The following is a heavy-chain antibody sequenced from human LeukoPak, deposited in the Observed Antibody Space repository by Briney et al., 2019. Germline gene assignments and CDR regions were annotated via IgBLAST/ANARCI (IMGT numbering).Heavy chain of an antibody. J-gene: IGHJ4*02. V-gene: IGHV3-30*09. D-gene: IGHD3-22*01. Sequence: GGSLRLSCAASGFTFSSYAMHWVRQAPGKGLEWVAVISYDGSNKYYADSVKGRFAISRDNPKNTLYLQMNSLRAEDTAVYYCARGGRDSSNYYYVDCWGQGTLVTVSS. CDR1: GFTFSSYA. CDR2: ISYDGSNK. CDR3: ARGGRDSSNYYYVDC.